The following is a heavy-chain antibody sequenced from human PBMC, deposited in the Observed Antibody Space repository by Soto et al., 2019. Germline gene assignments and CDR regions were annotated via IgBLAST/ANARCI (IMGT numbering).Heavy chain of an antibody. CDR2: IYHSGST. D-gene: IGHD1-1*01. J-gene: IGHJ6*02. Sequence: PSETLSLTCSVSGGSISSSDWWTWVRQPPGKGLEWIGEIYHSGSTNFNPSLKSRVTISVDKSKNQLSLKLSSVTAADTAVYYCARRTTIGAYYSYYGMDVWGQGTTVTVSS. CDR3: ARRTTIGAYYSYYGMDV. V-gene: IGHV4-4*02. CDR1: GGSISSSDW.